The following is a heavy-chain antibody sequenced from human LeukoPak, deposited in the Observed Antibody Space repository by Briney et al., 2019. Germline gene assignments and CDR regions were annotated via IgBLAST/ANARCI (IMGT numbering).Heavy chain of an antibody. CDR1: GGSISSYY. J-gene: IGHJ6*04. Sequence: SETLSLTCTVSGGSISSYYWSWIRQPAGKGLEWIGRIYTSGSTNYNPSLKSRVTISVDKSKNQFSLKLSSVTAADTAVYYCGTSSSWYGDVWGKGTTVTVSS. CDR3: GTSSSWYGDV. V-gene: IGHV4-4*07. D-gene: IGHD6-13*01. CDR2: IYTSGST.